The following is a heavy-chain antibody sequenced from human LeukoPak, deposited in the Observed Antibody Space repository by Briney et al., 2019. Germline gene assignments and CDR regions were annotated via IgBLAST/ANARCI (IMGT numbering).Heavy chain of an antibody. Sequence: SETPSLTCTVSGGFISSYYWSWIRQPPGKGLEWIGYIYYSGSTNYNPSLKSRVTISVDTSKNQFSLKLSSVTAADTAVYYCARVGQTVTYYFDYWGQGTLVTVSS. J-gene: IGHJ4*02. D-gene: IGHD4-17*01. CDR3: ARVGQTVTYYFDY. V-gene: IGHV4-59*01. CDR2: IYYSGST. CDR1: GGFISSYY.